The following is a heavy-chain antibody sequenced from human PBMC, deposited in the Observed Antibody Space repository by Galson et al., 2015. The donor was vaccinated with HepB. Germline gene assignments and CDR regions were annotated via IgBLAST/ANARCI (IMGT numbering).Heavy chain of an antibody. V-gene: IGHV3-74*01. CDR1: GFTFSNYW. D-gene: IGHD3-22*01. CDR2: INNDGSGT. J-gene: IGHJ1*01. Sequence: SLRLSCAASGFTFSNYWMYWVRQAPGKGLVWVSRINNDGSGTNYADSVKGRFTISRDNAKNTLYLQMNSLGVEDTAVYYCTRARQYTYDSSGYEYFQHWGQGILVTVSS. CDR3: TRARQYTYDSSGYEYFQH.